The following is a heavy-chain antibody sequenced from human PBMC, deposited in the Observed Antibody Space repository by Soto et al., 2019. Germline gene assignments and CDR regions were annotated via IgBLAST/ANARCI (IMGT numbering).Heavy chain of an antibody. J-gene: IGHJ4*02. V-gene: IGHV3-7*01. CDR1: GFTFSSYW. CDR3: ARWVAVAATGSAYFDY. D-gene: IGHD6-19*01. Sequence: EVQLVESGGGLVQPGGSLRLSCAASGFTFSSYWMSWVRQAPGKGLEWVANIKQDGSEKYYVDSVKGRFTISRDNAKNSLYLQMNSLRAEDTAVYCCARWVAVAATGSAYFDYWGQGTLVTVSS. CDR2: IKQDGSEK.